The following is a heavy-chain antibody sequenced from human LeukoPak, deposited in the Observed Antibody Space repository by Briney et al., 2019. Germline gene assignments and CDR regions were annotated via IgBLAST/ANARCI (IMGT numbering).Heavy chain of an antibody. J-gene: IGHJ4*02. V-gene: IGHV4-39*01. CDR1: GGSTSSSSYY. D-gene: IGHD6-13*01. CDR2: IYYSGST. Sequence: PSETLSLTCTVSGGSTSSSSYYWGWIRQPPGKGLEWIGSIYYSGSTYYNPSLKSRVTISVDTSKNQFSLKLSSVTAADTAVYYCARLGGYSSSWPLDYWGQGTLVTVSS. CDR3: ARLGGYSSSWPLDY.